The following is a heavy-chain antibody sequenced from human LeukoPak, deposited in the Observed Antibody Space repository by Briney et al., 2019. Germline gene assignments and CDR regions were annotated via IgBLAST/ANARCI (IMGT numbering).Heavy chain of an antibody. CDR3: ATHSPEWRYRRYYNYYYIDV. D-gene: IGHD3-16*02. V-gene: IGHV1-24*01. CDR2: FDRKDGET. Sequence: ASVKLSCKVSGYSLTERSMHWVRQAPGKGLEWGGSFDRKDGETIYAQKFQGRVTMTEDTSTDTAYIELSSLRSEDTAVYYCATHSPEWRYRRYYNYYYIDVWGKGTTVTVSS. CDR1: GYSLTERS. J-gene: IGHJ6*03.